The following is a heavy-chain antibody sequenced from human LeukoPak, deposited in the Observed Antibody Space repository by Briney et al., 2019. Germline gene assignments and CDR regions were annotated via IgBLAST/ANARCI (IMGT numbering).Heavy chain of an antibody. CDR3: ARDHFYYDSSGNDAFDI. D-gene: IGHD3-22*01. V-gene: IGHV1-18*01. CDR2: ISAYNGNT. J-gene: IGHJ3*02. CDR1: GYTFTSYG. Sequence: VASVKVSCKASGYTFTSYGISWVRQAPGQGLEWMGWISAYNGNTNYAQKLQGRVTMTTDTSTSTAYMELRSLRSDDTAVYYCARDHFYYDSSGNDAFDIWGQGTMVTVSS.